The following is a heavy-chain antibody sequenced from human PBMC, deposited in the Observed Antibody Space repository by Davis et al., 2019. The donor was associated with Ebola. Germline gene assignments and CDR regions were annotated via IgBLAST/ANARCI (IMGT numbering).Heavy chain of an antibody. V-gene: IGHV3-74*01. D-gene: IGHD2-2*01. CDR1: GFTFSNYW. CDR2: VNVDGSTI. J-gene: IGHJ6*02. CDR3: TRVTALAPGVMSGYAMDV. Sequence: GESLKISCAASGFTFSNYWIHWVRQAPGKGLEWVSRVNVDGSTINYADSVKGRFTISRDNAKNTVHLQMDSLRADDTAVYYCTRVTALAPGVMSGYAMDVWGQGTTVIVSS.